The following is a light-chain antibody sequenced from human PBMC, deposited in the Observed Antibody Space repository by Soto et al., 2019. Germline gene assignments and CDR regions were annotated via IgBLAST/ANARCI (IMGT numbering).Light chain of an antibody. Sequence: DIQMTQSPSSLSASVGDRVTITCRASQGISNYLAWYQQKPGKVPKLLIYAASTLQSGVPSRFSGSGYGTDFTLTISSLQPEDVAVYSCQQSGTSPPVAFGGGTKVDIK. CDR1: QGISNY. CDR2: AAS. V-gene: IGKV1-27*01. J-gene: IGKJ4*01. CDR3: QQSGTSPPVA.